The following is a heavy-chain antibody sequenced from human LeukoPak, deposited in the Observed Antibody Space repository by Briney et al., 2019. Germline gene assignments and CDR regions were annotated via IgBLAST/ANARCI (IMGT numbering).Heavy chain of an antibody. CDR2: IYYSGST. J-gene: IGHJ6*03. CDR1: GGSISSYY. CDR3: ARGYYDYVWGSYRPTYMDV. Sequence: SETLSLTCTVSGGSISSYYWSWIRQPPGKGLEWIGYIYYSGSTNYNPSLKSRVTISVDTSKNQFSLKLSSVTAADTAVYYCARGYYDYVWGSYRPTYMDVRGKGTTVTVSS. D-gene: IGHD3-16*02. V-gene: IGHV4-59*01.